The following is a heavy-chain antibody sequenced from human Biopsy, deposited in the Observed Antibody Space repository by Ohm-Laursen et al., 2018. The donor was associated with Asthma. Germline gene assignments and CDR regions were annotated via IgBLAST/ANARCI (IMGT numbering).Heavy chain of an antibody. V-gene: IGHV4-39*01. D-gene: IGHD3-3*01. J-gene: IGHJ6*04. CDR2: ISYGGKT. Sequence: TLSLTCTVSGGSMTPTSHYWDWIRQAPGKGLEWIGYISYGGKTSYNPSLKNRVTISRDTSKNQFSLRLTSVTAADTAVYFCARRITIFGVVQKDHGMDAWGKGNTVSGAS. CDR1: GGSMTPTSHY. CDR3: ARRITIFGVVQKDHGMDA.